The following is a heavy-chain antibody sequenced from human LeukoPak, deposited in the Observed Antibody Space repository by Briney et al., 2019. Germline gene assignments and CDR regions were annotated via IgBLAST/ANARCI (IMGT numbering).Heavy chain of an antibody. V-gene: IGHV4-30-2*01. Sequence: PSETLSLTCTVSSGSISSGGYYWSWIRQPPGKGLEWIGYIYHSGSTYYNPSLKSRVTISVDRSKNQFSLKLSSVTAADTAVYYCARVECDSSGYYPVDFDYWGQGTLVTVSS. D-gene: IGHD3-22*01. J-gene: IGHJ4*02. CDR1: SGSISSGGYY. CDR2: IYHSGST. CDR3: ARVECDSSGYYPVDFDY.